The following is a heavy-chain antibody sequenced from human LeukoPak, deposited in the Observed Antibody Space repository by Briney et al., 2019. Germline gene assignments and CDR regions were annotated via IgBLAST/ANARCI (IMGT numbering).Heavy chain of an antibody. V-gene: IGHV1-24*01. Sequence: ASVKVSCKVSGYTFTELSMHWVRQAPGKGLEWMGGFDPEDGETIYAQKFQGRVTMTEDTSTDTAYMELSSLRSEDTAVYYCATAAYYYDSSGYFGPYYFDYWGQGTLVTVSS. D-gene: IGHD3-22*01. CDR3: ATAAYYYDSSGYFGPYYFDY. J-gene: IGHJ4*02. CDR1: GYTFTELS. CDR2: FDPEDGET.